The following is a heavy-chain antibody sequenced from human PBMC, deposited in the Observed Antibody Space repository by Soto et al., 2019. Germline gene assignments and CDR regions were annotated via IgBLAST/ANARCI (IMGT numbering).Heavy chain of an antibody. CDR3: AIRYDFLTGYYGMPYNFDY. Sequence: SVKVSCKASGGTFSSYAISWVRQAPGQGLEWMGGIIPIFGTANYAQKFQGRVTITADESTSTAYMELSSLRSEDTAVYYCAIRYDFLTGYYGMPYNFDYGGREPW. V-gene: IGHV1-69*13. J-gene: IGHJ4*02. CDR2: IIPIFGTA. D-gene: IGHD3-9*01. CDR1: GGTFSSYA.